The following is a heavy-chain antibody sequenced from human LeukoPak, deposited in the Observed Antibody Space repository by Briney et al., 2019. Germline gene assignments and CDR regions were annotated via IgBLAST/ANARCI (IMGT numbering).Heavy chain of an antibody. V-gene: IGHV4-4*02. CDR1: GGSISSSNW. D-gene: IGHD5-18*01. J-gene: IGHJ5*02. CDR3: ARGAYSYGYFDWFDP. CDR2: IYHSGST. Sequence: SGTLSLTCAVSGGSISSSNWWSWVRQPPGKGLEWIGEIYHSGSTHYKPSLKSRVTISVDKSKNQFSLKLSSVTAADTAVYYCARGAYSYGYFDWFDPWGQGTLVTVSS.